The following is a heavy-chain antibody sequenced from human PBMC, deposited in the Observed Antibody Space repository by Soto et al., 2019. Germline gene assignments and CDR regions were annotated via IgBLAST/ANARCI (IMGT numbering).Heavy chain of an antibody. V-gene: IGHV3-7*01. Sequence: LRLSCAASGFTFSSYWMSWVRQAPGKGLEWVANIKQDGSEKYYVDSVKGRFTISRDNAKNSLYLQMNSLRAEDTAVYYCARMRVSPFWGELYYFDYWGQGTLVTVSS. D-gene: IGHD1-7*01. CDR1: GFTFSSYW. CDR3: ARMRVSPFWGELYYFDY. J-gene: IGHJ4*02. CDR2: IKQDGSEK.